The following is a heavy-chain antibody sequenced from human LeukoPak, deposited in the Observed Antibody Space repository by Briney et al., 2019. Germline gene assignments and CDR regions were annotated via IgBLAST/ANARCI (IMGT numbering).Heavy chain of an antibody. CDR3: TRRPYSSSWYYFDY. Sequence: GGSLRLSCAASGFTFSSYPMNWVRQAPGKGLEWVSYISSSGSMLHYADSVEGRFTISRDNAKNSLYLQMSSLRVEDTAVYYCTRRPYSSSWYYFDYWGQGTLVTVSS. D-gene: IGHD6-13*01. J-gene: IGHJ4*02. V-gene: IGHV3-48*04. CDR2: ISSSGSML. CDR1: GFTFSSYP.